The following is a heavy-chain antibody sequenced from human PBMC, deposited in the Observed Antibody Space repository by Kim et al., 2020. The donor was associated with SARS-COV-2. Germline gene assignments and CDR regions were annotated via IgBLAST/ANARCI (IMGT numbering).Heavy chain of an antibody. Sequence: SVKVSCKASGGTFSSYAISWVRQAPGQGLEWMGGIIPIFGTANYAQKFQGRVTITADESTSTAYMELSSLRSEDTAVYYCAREGGIAVAGLKYFDYWGQGTLVTVSS. CDR3: AREGGIAVAGLKYFDY. V-gene: IGHV1-69*13. CDR2: IIPIFGTA. D-gene: IGHD6-19*01. J-gene: IGHJ4*02. CDR1: GGTFSSYA.